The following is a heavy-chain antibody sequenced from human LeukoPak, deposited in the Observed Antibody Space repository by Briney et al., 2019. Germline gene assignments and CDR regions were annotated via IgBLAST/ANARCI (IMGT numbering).Heavy chain of an antibody. V-gene: IGHV4-30-4*01. CDR2: MYYSGSA. D-gene: IGHD3-10*01. CDR3: ARAPWEYWSGSYSVQFDY. Sequence: PAETLSLTCTVSGGSISNYDYYWSRLPQPPGEGLVWIGYMYYSGSAYYNPSLKRRVTISLHTAKNKFYLNLSSVTAGDAAVYYCARAPWEYWSGSYSVQFDYWGQGTLVTVSS. J-gene: IGHJ4*02. CDR1: GGSISNYDYY.